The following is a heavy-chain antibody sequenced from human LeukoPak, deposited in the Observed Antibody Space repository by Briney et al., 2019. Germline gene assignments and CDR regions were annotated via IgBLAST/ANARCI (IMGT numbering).Heavy chain of an antibody. D-gene: IGHD6-13*01. J-gene: IGHJ4*02. CDR1: GGSITPYH. CDR3: ARRGYASSWSFDY. Sequence: PSETLSLTCTVSGGSITPYHWSWIRQPPGKALEWIGHISYSGSTNYNPSLKSRVTISVDTSKTQFSLNLSSVTAADTAVYYCARRGYASSWSFDYWGQGTLVTVSS. V-gene: IGHV4-59*08. CDR2: ISYSGST.